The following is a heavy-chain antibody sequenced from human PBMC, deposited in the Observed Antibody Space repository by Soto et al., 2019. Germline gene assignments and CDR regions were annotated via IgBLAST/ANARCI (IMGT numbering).Heavy chain of an antibody. V-gene: IGHV3-23*01. CDR2: ISGSDGKT. J-gene: IGHJ4*02. Sequence: PGGSLRLSCAASGFSFGSYALSWVRQAPGKGLEWVSTISGSDGKTFYADAVKGRFSISRDTSQNTLYLKMNSLRADDTAIYYCARWSYLDYWGQGTRVTVYS. CDR1: GFSFGSYA. D-gene: IGHD3-3*01. CDR3: ARWSYLDY.